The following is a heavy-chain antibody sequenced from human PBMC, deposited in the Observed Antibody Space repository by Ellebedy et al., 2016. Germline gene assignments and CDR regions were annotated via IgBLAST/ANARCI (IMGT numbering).Heavy chain of an antibody. J-gene: IGHJ4*02. CDR2: ITGGGSIT. Sequence: GESLKISCAASGFNFSDHAMNWVRQAPGKGLEWVSGITGGGSITSYADSVKGRFTISRDNSKNSLYLQMNSLRAEDTAVYYCARGKYETSGYYSYWGQGTLVTVSS. CDR1: GFNFSDHA. D-gene: IGHD3-22*01. CDR3: ARGKYETSGYYSY. V-gene: IGHV3-23*01.